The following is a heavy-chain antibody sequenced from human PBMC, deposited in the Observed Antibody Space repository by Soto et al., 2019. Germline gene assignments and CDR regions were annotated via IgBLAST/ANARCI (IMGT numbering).Heavy chain of an antibody. D-gene: IGHD6-19*01. CDR2: INPNSGGT. Sequence: ASVKASCKASGYTFTGYYMHWVRQAPGQGLEWMGWINPNSGGTNYAQKFQGWVTMTRDTSISTAYMELSRLRSDDTAVYYCARAQWLAHDAFDIWGQGTMVTVSS. J-gene: IGHJ3*02. CDR3: ARAQWLAHDAFDI. V-gene: IGHV1-2*04. CDR1: GYTFTGYY.